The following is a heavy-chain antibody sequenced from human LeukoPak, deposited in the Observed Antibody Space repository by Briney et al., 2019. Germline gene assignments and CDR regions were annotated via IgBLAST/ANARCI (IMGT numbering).Heavy chain of an antibody. Sequence: GASVKVSCKASGYTFTSYYMHWVRQAPGQGLEWMGIINPSGGSTSYAQKFQGRVTMTRDMSTSTVYMELSSLRSEDTAVYYCARINSSSWYSFWFDPWGQGTLVTVSS. CDR1: GYTFTSYY. D-gene: IGHD6-13*01. V-gene: IGHV1-46*01. CDR2: INPSGGST. J-gene: IGHJ5*02. CDR3: ARINSSSWYSFWFDP.